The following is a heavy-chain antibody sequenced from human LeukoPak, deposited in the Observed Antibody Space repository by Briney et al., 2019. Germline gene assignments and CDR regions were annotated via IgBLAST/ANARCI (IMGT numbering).Heavy chain of an antibody. CDR3: ARGHLEWGA. J-gene: IGHJ5*02. V-gene: IGHV3-66*01. CDR2: IYSGGLT. CDR1: GFTVSENY. D-gene: IGHD3-16*01. Sequence: PGGSLRLSCAVSGFTVSENYMSWVRQAPGKGLEWLSTIYSGGLTYYADPVKGKFTISRDNAKNSLYLQMNSLRAEDTAVYYCARGHLEWGAWGQGTLVTVSS.